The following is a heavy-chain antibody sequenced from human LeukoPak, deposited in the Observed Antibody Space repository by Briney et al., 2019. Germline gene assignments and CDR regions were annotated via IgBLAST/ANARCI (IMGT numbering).Heavy chain of an antibody. J-gene: IGHJ6*02. D-gene: IGHD6-13*01. CDR2: ISAYNGNP. V-gene: IGHV1-18*01. CDR3: ARRAGSWSLHVYYYYGMDV. Sequence: ASVKVSCKAPGYTFTSYGISWVRQAPGQGLEWMGWISAYNGNPNYAQQLQGRVTMTTNTSTSTAYMELRSLRSDDTAVYYCARRAGSWSLHVYYYYGMDVWGQGTTVTVSS. CDR1: GYTFTSYG.